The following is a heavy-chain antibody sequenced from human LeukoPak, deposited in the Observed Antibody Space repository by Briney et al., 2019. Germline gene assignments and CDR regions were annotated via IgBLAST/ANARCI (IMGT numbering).Heavy chain of an antibody. CDR3: ASHFRSNHYYFYYMDV. D-gene: IGHD3-16*02. V-gene: IGHV1-69*05. CDR2: IAPIFGTP. J-gene: IGHJ6*03. Sequence: SVKVSCKAFGGTFDRYAISWVRQAPGQGLEWMGGIAPIFGTPNYAQNFQGRVTITTDESTSTAYMESSSLRSDDTAVYYCASHFRSNHYYFYYMDVWGTGTTVTVSS. CDR1: GGTFDRYA.